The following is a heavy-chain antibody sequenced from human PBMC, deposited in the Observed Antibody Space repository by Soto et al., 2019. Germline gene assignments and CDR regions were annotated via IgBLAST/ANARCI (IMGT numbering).Heavy chain of an antibody. CDR2: IKSKTDGGTT. V-gene: IGHV3-15*01. Sequence: EVQLVESGGGLVKPGGSLRLSCAASGFTFSNAWMSWVRQAPGKGLEWVGRIKSKTDGGTTDYAAPVKGRFTISRDDSKNTLYLQMNSLKTEDTAVYYCTTDRMSPSDDAFDIWGQGTMVTVSS. D-gene: IGHD3-3*01. J-gene: IGHJ3*02. CDR1: GFTFSNAW. CDR3: TTDRMSPSDDAFDI.